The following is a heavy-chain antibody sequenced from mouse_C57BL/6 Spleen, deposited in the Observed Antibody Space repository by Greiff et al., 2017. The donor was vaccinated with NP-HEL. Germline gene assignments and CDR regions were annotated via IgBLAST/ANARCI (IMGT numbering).Heavy chain of an antibody. Sequence: EVKLMESGPELVKPGASVKMSCKASGYTFTDYNMHWVKQSHGKSLEWIGYINPNNGGTSYNQKFKGKATLTVNKSSSTAYMELRSLTSEDSAVYYCARRETAPFAYWGQGTLVTVSA. D-gene: IGHD3-2*01. J-gene: IGHJ3*01. CDR2: INPNNGGT. CDR3: ARRETAPFAY. CDR1: GYTFTDYN. V-gene: IGHV1-22*01.